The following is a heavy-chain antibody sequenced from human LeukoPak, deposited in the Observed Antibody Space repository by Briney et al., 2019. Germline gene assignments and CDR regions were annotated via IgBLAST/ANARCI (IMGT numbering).Heavy chain of an antibody. V-gene: IGHV1-46*01. J-gene: IGHJ4*02. CDR2: INPSGGST. CDR1: GFTFSSYA. Sequence: GGSLRLSCAASGFTFSSYAMHWVRQAPGQGPEWMGIINPSGGSTSYAQKFQGRVTMTRDTSTSTVYMELSSLRSEDTAVYYCARGLGSIAAARYYFDYWGQGTLVTVSS. D-gene: IGHD6-13*01. CDR3: ARGLGSIAAARYYFDY.